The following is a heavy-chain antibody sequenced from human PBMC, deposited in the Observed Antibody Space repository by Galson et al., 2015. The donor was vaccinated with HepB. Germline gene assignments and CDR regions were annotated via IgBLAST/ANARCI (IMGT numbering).Heavy chain of an antibody. J-gene: IGHJ5*02. CDR1: GYSFSNYR. V-gene: IGHV5-51*01. CDR3: ARCTGYCDDDTCYTTHYADL. CDR2: IYPGDSHT. D-gene: IGHD2-21*02. Sequence: QSGAEVKKPGESLKISCKGSGYSFSNYRIGWLRQMPGKGLEWMAVIYPGDSHTTYSPSFQGHVTISADKSSSTAYLHWSSLTASDTAMYFCARCTGYCDDDTCYTTHYADLWGQGTLVTVSS.